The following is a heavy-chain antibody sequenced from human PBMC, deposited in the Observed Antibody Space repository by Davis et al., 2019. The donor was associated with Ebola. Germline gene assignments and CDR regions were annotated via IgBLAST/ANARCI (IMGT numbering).Heavy chain of an antibody. CDR3: ARVDSGSYYDFDY. CDR1: GFTVSSNY. V-gene: IGHV3-66*01. Sequence: GGSLRLSCAASGFTVSSNYMSWVRQAPGKGLEWVSVIYSGGSTYYADSVKGRFTISRDNSKNTLYLQMSSLRAEDTAVYYCARVDSGSYYDFDYWGQGTLVTVSS. J-gene: IGHJ4*02. D-gene: IGHD1-26*01. CDR2: IYSGGST.